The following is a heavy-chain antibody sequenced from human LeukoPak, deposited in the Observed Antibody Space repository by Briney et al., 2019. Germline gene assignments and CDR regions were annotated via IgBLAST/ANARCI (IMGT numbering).Heavy chain of an antibody. J-gene: IGHJ4*02. D-gene: IGHD3-10*01. CDR1: GFTVSSNY. Sequence: PGGSLRLSCAASGFTVSSNYMSWVRQAPGKGLEWVSVIYSGGSTYYADSVKGRFTISRDNSKNTLYLQMNSLRAEDTAVYYCAKDLILWFGEFDYWGQGTLVTVSS. V-gene: IGHV3-53*01. CDR2: IYSGGST. CDR3: AKDLILWFGEFDY.